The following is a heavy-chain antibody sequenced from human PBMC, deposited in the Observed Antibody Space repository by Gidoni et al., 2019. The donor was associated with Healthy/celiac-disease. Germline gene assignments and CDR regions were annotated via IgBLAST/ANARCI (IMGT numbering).Heavy chain of an antibody. V-gene: IGHV4-39*01. CDR2: IYYSGST. D-gene: IGHD3-10*01. J-gene: IGHJ5*02. CDR1: GGSISSSSYY. CDR3: ARLPLSDNWFDP. Sequence: QLQLQESGPGLVKPSETLSLTCTVSGGSISSSSYYWGWIRQPPGKGLEWIGSIYYSGSTYYHPSLKSRVTISVDTSKNQFSLKLSSVTAADTAVYYCARLPLSDNWFDPWGQGTLVTVSS.